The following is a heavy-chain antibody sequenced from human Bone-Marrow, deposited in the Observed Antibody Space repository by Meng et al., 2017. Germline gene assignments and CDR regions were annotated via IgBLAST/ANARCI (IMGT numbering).Heavy chain of an antibody. J-gene: IGHJ5*02. V-gene: IGHV1-18*04. CDR1: GYTFTGYY. CDR3: ARGPCSGGSCYVGNWFDP. Sequence: ASVKLSCKASGYTFTGYYMHWVRQAPGQGLEWMGWISAYNGNTNYAQKLQGRVTMTTDTSTSTAYMELRSLRSDDKAVYYCARGPCSGGSCYVGNWFDPWGQGTMVTVSS. D-gene: IGHD2-15*01. CDR2: ISAYNGNT.